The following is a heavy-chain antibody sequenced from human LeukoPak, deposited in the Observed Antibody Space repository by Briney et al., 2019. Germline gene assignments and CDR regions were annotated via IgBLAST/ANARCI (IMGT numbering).Heavy chain of an antibody. CDR1: GFTFSSYW. D-gene: IGHD6-19*01. J-gene: IGHJ4*02. CDR2: IKEDGSEK. V-gene: IGHV3-7*05. Sequence: GGSLRLSCIASGFTFSSYWMSWVRQAPGGGLEWVANIKEDGSEKYYVDSVKGRFTISRDNAKISLYLQMNSLRAEDTAVYYCASQFWWAAVAGTTLDYWGQGTLVTVSS. CDR3: ASQFWWAAVAGTTLDY.